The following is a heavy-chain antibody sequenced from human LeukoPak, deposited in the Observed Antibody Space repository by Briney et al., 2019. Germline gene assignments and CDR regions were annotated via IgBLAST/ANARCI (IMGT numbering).Heavy chain of an antibody. D-gene: IGHD2/OR15-2a*01. CDR1: GYTFTGYY. Sequence: GASVKVSCKASGYTFTGYYMHWVRQAPGQGLEWMGRTNPNSGGTNYAQKFQGRVTMTRDTSISTAYMELSRLRSDDTAVYYCAVLRTYYFDYWGQGTLVTVSS. V-gene: IGHV1-2*06. CDR3: AVLRTYYFDY. J-gene: IGHJ4*02. CDR2: TNPNSGGT.